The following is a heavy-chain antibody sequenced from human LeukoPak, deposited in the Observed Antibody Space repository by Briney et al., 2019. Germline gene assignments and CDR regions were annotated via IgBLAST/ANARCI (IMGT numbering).Heavy chain of an antibody. CDR1: GGSISSSGYY. V-gene: IGHV4-39*01. J-gene: IGHJ4*02. D-gene: IGHD2-21*02. CDR3: ARHICPLTAISPYYFDN. Sequence: SETLSLTCTVSGGSISSSGYYWGWLRQPPGQGLEWIGSIYYSGSTFHNPPLRGRVTISVGTAKNQFSLKLSSVTAADTAMYYCARHICPLTAISPYYFDNWGQGTLVTVSS. CDR2: IYYSGST.